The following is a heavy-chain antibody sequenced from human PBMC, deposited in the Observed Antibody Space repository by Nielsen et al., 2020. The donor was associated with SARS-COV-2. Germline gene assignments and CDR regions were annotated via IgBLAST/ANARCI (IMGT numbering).Heavy chain of an antibody. CDR1: GGSISSSSYY. V-gene: IGHV4-39*01. CDR3: ARHDRLAVTAFDI. J-gene: IGHJ3*02. D-gene: IGHD4-17*01. CDR2: IYYSGST. Sequence: SETLSLTCTVSGGSISSSSYYWGWIRQPPGKGLEWIGSIYYSGSTYYNPSLKSRVTISVDTSKNQFPLKLSSVTAADTAVYYCARHDRLAVTAFDIWGQGTMVTVSS.